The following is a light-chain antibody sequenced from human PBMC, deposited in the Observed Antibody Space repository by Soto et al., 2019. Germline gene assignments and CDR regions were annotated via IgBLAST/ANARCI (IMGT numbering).Light chain of an antibody. CDR3: QQYGSSPPWT. J-gene: IGKJ1*01. Sequence: EIVLTQSPGTLSLSPGERATLSCRASQSVSSSYLAWYQQKPGQAPRLLIYGASSRATGIPDRFSGSGSGKDFTITISRLEPEDFAVYYCQQYGSSPPWTFGQGTKVDIK. CDR2: GAS. V-gene: IGKV3-20*01. CDR1: QSVSSSY.